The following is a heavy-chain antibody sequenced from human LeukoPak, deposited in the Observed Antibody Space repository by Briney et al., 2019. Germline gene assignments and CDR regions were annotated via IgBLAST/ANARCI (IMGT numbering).Heavy chain of an antibody. CDR3: ARDRFPIAVAGPGGFDP. J-gene: IGHJ5*02. CDR1: GYTFTSYY. V-gene: IGHV1-46*01. Sequence: ASVKVSCKASGYTFTSYYMHWVRQAPGQGLEWMGIINPSGGSTSYAQKFQGRVTMTRDTSTSTVYMELSSLRSEDTAVYYCARDRFPIAVAGPGGFDPWGQGTLVTVSS. CDR2: INPSGGST. D-gene: IGHD6-19*01.